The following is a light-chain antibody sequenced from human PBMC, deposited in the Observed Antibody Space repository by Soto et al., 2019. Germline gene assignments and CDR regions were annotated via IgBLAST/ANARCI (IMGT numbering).Light chain of an antibody. CDR2: AAS. J-gene: IGKJ5*01. CDR3: QQSYSTPHIT. CDR1: QSISSY. V-gene: IGKV1-39*01. Sequence: DIQMTKAPSSLSASVGDRVTITCRASQSISSYLNWYQQKPGKAPKLLIYAASSLQSGVPSRFSGSGSGTDFTLTISSLQPEDFATYYCQQSYSTPHITFGQGTRLEIK.